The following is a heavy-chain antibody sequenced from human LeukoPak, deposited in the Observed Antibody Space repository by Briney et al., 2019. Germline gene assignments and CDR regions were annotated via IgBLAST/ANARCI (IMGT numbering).Heavy chain of an antibody. D-gene: IGHD6-13*01. Sequence: SETLSLTCSVSGYSIASGYYWGWLRQSPGKGLEWIGSVYHDGSTYYNPSLKSRVTVSADTSKNQISLSLSSVTATDTAVYYCARDFFGRAAGTGNWFDPWGQGTLVTVSS. V-gene: IGHV4-38-2*02. CDR3: ARDFFGRAAGTGNWFDP. CDR2: VYHDGST. CDR1: GYSIASGYY. J-gene: IGHJ5*02.